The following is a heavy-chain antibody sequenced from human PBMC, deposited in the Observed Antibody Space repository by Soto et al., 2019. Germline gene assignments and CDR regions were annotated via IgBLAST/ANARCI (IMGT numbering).Heavy chain of an antibody. J-gene: IGHJ4*02. Sequence: PGGSLRLSCAASGFTFSSYAMHWVRQAPGKGLEWVAVISYDGSNKYYADSVKGRFTISRDNSKNTLYLQMNSLRAEDTAVYYYASGLESRSHLLWIFLNFDHWGQGTLVTVSS. CDR2: ISYDGSNK. V-gene: IGHV3-30-3*01. CDR3: ASGLESRSHLLWIFLNFDH. D-gene: IGHD2-2*03. CDR1: GFTFSSYA.